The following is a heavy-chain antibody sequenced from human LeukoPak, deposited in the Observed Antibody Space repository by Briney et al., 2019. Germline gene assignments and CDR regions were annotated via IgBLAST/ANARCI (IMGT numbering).Heavy chain of an antibody. V-gene: IGHV3-11*01. CDR2: ISPSGDII. J-gene: IGHJ4*02. CDR3: ARETVAGTFDC. D-gene: IGHD6-19*01. CDR1: GFTFSDYY. Sequence: GGSLRLSCAASGFTFSDYYISWIRQAPGKGLEWVSDISPSGDIISYADSVKGRFIISRDYAKESLHLQMNSLRVEDSAVYYCARETVAGTFDCWGQGTQVTVSS.